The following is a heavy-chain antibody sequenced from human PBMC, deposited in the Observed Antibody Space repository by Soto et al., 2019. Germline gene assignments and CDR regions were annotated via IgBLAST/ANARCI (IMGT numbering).Heavy chain of an antibody. D-gene: IGHD6-6*01. V-gene: IGHV3-20*04. CDR3: ARDPDAERIAAQT. CDR1: GFTFDDYG. CDR2: INLNGGST. Sequence: EVQLVESGGGVVRPGGSLRLSCAASGFTFDDYGISWVLQAPGKGLECVSGINLNGGSTGCADSVKGRFTISRDNAKNSLYLPMNNLRDEDTALYYCARDPDAERIAAQTWGQGTMVTVSS. J-gene: IGHJ5*02.